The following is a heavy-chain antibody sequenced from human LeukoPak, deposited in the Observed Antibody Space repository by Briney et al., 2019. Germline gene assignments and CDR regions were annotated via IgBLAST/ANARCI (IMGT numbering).Heavy chain of an antibody. D-gene: IGHD3-10*01. CDR1: GFTFSSYG. CDR3: AKDGDRGEYYYYYMDV. CDR2: IWYDGSNK. J-gene: IGHJ6*03. Sequence: GRSLRLSCAASGFTFSSYGMHWVRQAPGKGLEWVAVIWYDGSNKYYVDSVKGRFTISRDDSKNTLYLQMNSLRAEDTAVYYCAKDGDRGEYYYYYMDVWGKGTTVTVSS. V-gene: IGHV3-33*06.